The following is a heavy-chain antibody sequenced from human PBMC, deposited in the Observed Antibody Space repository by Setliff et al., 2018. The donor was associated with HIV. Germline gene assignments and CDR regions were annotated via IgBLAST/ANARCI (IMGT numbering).Heavy chain of an antibody. J-gene: IGHJ6*02. D-gene: IGHD4-4*01. V-gene: IGHV3-64*04. CDR1: GFSFNYYD. Sequence: GGSLRLSCSTSGFSFNYYDMHWVRQAPGKGLGYVSAISTSGTTTYYADSVKGRFTISRDNAKNSLYLQMNSLRAEDTAVYYCARDDSNYRQHGMDVWGQGTTVTVSS. CDR2: ISTSGTTT. CDR3: ARDDSNYRQHGMDV.